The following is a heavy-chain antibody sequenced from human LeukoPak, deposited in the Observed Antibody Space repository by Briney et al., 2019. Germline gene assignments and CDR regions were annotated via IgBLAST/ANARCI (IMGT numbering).Heavy chain of an antibody. CDR1: GGSISDYY. CDR2: FYNSGSS. J-gene: IGHJ4*02. CDR3: TRGAGWLIDY. V-gene: IGHV4-59*01. Sequence: PSETLSLTCTVSGGSISDYYRGWIRQPPGKGLEWIGYFYNSGSSTYNPSLKSRVTISVDTSKEQVSLKVNSVTAADTAVYYCTRGAGWLIDYWGQGILVTVSS. D-gene: IGHD3-16*01.